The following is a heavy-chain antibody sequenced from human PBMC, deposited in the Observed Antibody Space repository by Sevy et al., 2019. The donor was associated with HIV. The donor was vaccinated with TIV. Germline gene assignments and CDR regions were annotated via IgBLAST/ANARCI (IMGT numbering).Heavy chain of an antibody. CDR3: AREYCSGGRCYSLAY. V-gene: IGHV1-18*01. CDR1: GYTFTSYR. Sequence: ASVKVSCKASGYTFTSYRIYWVRQAPGQGLESMGWLSANNGDKNYAQKFQGRVTMITDTSTTKAYMDLRSLRSDDTALYYCAREYCSGGRCYSLAYWGQGTLVTVSS. CDR2: LSANNGDK. J-gene: IGHJ4*02. D-gene: IGHD2-15*01.